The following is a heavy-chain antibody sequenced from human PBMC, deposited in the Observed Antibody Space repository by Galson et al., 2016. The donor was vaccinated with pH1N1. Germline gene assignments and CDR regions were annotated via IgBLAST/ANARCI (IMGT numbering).Heavy chain of an antibody. J-gene: IGHJ6*03. CDR2: TSPYSGNT. D-gene: IGHD3-10*01. Sequence: SVKVSCKASGYSFSSFGISWVRQAPGQGLEWMAWTSPYSGNTTYVPKLQGRVTLTTDTSTSTAFMEPRSLRFDDTAVYYCARTYYFGSGSSGSDDYYYYMDVWCKGTTVTVSS. CDR3: ARTYYFGSGSSGSDDYYYYMDV. V-gene: IGHV1-18*01. CDR1: GYSFSSFG.